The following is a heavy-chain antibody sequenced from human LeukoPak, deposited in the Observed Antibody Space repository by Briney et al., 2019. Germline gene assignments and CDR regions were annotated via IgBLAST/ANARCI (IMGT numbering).Heavy chain of an antibody. CDR2: TSPDGRST. Sequence: GGSLRLSCVASGFTFSNYWIHWLRQVPGEGLVWVSRTSPDGRSTTYVDSVKGRFTISRDNAKNSLYLQMNRLRPEDTALYFCAKDSGDRTSRHYYNYMAVWGKGTTVTISS. CDR1: GFTFSNYW. J-gene: IGHJ6*03. CDR3: AKDSGDRTSRHYYNYMAV. V-gene: IGHV3-74*01. D-gene: IGHD3-10*01.